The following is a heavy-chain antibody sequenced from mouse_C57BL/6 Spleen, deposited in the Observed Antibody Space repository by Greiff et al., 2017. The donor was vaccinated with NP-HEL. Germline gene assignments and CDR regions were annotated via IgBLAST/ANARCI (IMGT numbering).Heavy chain of an antibody. J-gene: IGHJ2*01. CDR3: ARSPRWLLLY. CDR1: GYTFTDYY. CDR2: INPNNGGT. V-gene: IGHV1-26*01. D-gene: IGHD2-3*01. Sequence: VQLQQSGPELVKPGASVKISCKASGYTFTDYYMNWVKQSHGKSLEWIGDINPNNGGTSYNQKFKGKATLTVDKSSSTAYMELRSLTSEDSAVYYCARSPRWLLLYWGQGTTLTVSS.